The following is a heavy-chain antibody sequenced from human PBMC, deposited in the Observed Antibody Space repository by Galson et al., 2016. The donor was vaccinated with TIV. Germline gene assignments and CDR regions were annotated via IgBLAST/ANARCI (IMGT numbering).Heavy chain of an antibody. CDR3: ARDKSRRGCFDP. V-gene: IGHV4-59*01. CDR2: IYQSGST. Sequence: LSLTCTVSGDSINNYFWNWFRQSPGKGLEWIGDIYQSGSTNYDPSLKSRVTISIDTSKRQFSLKLYSVTAADTAIYYCARDKSRRGCFDPWGQGSLVTVSS. J-gene: IGHJ5*02. CDR1: GDSINNYF.